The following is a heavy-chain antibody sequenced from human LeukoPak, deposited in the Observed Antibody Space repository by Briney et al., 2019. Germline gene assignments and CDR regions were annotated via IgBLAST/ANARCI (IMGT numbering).Heavy chain of an antibody. J-gene: IGHJ4*02. Sequence: ASVKVSCKASGYTFTSYYMHWVRQAPGQGLEWMGIINPSGGSTSYAQKFQGRVTMTRDTSTSTVYMELSSLRSGDTAVYYCARDRVRDGYNFGYFDYWGQGTLVTVSS. D-gene: IGHD5-24*01. CDR1: GYTFTSYY. CDR2: INPSGGST. CDR3: ARDRVRDGYNFGYFDY. V-gene: IGHV1-46*01.